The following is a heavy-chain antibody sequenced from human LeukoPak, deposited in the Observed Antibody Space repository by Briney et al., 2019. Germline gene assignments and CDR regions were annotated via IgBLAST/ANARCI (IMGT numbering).Heavy chain of an antibody. CDR3: AGGNSMDV. V-gene: IGHV3-7*03. CDR1: GFTFSDYW. J-gene: IGHJ6*04. D-gene: IGHD1/OR15-1a*01. Sequence: PGGSLRLSCAASGFTFSDYWMYWVRQAPGKGLEGVANIRGDGSGISYVDSVKGRFIISRDNPRNSLYLQMNSLRAEDTAVYFCAGGNSMDVWGKGTAVTVSS. CDR2: IRGDGSGI.